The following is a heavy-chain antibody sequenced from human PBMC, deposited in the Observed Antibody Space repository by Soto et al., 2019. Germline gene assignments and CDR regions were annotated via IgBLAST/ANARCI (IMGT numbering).Heavy chain of an antibody. D-gene: IGHD1-26*01. CDR2: IYHSGST. CDR1: GGSISSGGYS. Sequence: PSETLSLTCAVSGGSISSGGYSWSWIRQPPGKGLEWIGYIYHSGSTYYNPSLKSRVTISVDRSKNQFSLKLSSVTAADTAVYYWARAGGLGAVGVDHWGQGTPVTVSS. CDR3: ARAGGLGAVGVDH. J-gene: IGHJ4*02. V-gene: IGHV4-30-2*01.